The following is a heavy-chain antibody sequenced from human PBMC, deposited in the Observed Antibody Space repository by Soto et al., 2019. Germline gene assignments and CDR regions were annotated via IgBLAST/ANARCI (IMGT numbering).Heavy chain of an antibody. CDR2: ITGGGDNT. Sequence: EVQLLESGGGLVQPGGPLRLSCAASGFTFSSYAMTWVRQAPGKGLEWVSAITGGGDNTYYADSVKGRFTISRDNFQDPLYLQMDSLRDEDTAIYYCAKGSKGFDYWGQGTLVTVSS. CDR1: GFTFSSYA. CDR3: AKGSKGFDY. J-gene: IGHJ4*02. V-gene: IGHV3-23*01. D-gene: IGHD2-2*01.